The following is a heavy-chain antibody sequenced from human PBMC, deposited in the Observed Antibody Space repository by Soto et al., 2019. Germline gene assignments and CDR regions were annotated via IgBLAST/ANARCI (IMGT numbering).Heavy chain of an antibody. CDR2: ISYDGSNQ. D-gene: IGHD3-9*01. CDR3: ASGRYFDSYYVDY. Sequence: QEQLVESGGGVVQPGRSLRLSCAASGFTFSSYAMHWVRQAPGKGLEWVAGISYDGSNQYYADSVKGRFTISRDHSENTLYLQMNSLRAGDTAVYYCASGRYFDSYYVDYWGQATLVTVSS. V-gene: IGHV3-30-3*01. J-gene: IGHJ4*02. CDR1: GFTFSSYA.